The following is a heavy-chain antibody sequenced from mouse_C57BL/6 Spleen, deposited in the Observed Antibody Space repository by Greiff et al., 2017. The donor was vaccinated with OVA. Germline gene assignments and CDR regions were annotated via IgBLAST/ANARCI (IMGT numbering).Heavy chain of an antibody. CDR2: IDPSDSYT. D-gene: IGHD2-4*01. CDR3: ARNYDPHAMEY. Sequence: VQLQQPGAELVKPGASVKLSCKASGYTFTSYWMQWVKQRPGQGLEWIGEIDPSDSYTNYNQKFKGKATLTVDTSSSTAYMQLSSLTSEDSAVYYSARNYDPHAMEYWGQGTSVTVSS. V-gene: IGHV1-50*01. CDR1: GYTFTSYW. J-gene: IGHJ4*01.